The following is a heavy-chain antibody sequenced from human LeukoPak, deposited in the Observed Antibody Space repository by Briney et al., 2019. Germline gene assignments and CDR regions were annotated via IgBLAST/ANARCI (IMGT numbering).Heavy chain of an antibody. D-gene: IGHD3-10*01. CDR2: ISAYNGYT. Sequence: ASVKVSCKASGCTFTYYTITSVRQAPGQGLEWMGWISAYNGYTNHAQKLQGRVTMTTNTSTSTAYMELTSLRFDDTAVYYCARVPMVRGVIGRHFDYWGQGTLVTVSS. V-gene: IGHV1-18*01. CDR3: ARVPMVRGVIGRHFDY. J-gene: IGHJ4*02. CDR1: GCTFTYYT.